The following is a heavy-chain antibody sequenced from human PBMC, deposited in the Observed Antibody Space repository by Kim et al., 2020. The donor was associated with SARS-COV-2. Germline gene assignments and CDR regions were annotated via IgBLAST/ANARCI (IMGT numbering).Heavy chain of an antibody. D-gene: IGHD2-2*01. CDR2: ISYDGSNK. V-gene: IGHV3-30*04. CDR1: GFTFSSYA. CDR3: ARDYIVVVPVLVYYGMDV. Sequence: GGSLRLSCAASGFTFSSYAMHWVRQAPGKGLEWVAVISYDGSNKYYADSVKGRFTISRDNSKNTLYLQMNSLRAEDTAVYYCARDYIVVVPVLVYYGMDVWGQGTTVTVSS. J-gene: IGHJ6*02.